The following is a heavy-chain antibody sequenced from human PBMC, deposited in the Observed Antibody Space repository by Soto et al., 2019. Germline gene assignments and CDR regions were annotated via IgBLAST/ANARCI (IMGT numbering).Heavy chain of an antibody. CDR2: IYYSGST. J-gene: IGHJ6*02. Sequence: LSETLSLTCTVSGGSISSGGYYWSWIRQHPGKGLEWIGYIYYSGSTYYNPSLKSRVTISVDTSKNQFSLKLSSVTAADTAVYYCARGRIVVVPAAMRDYGMDVWGQGTTVTVSS. CDR1: GGSISSGGYY. CDR3: ARGRIVVVPAAMRDYGMDV. V-gene: IGHV4-31*03. D-gene: IGHD2-2*01.